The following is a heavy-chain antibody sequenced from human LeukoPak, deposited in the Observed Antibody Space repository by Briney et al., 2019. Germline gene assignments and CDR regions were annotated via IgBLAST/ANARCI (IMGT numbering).Heavy chain of an antibody. Sequence: ASVKVSCKASGYTFTGYYMHWVRQAPGQGLEWMGIINPSGGSTSYAQKFQGRVTMTRDMSTSTVYMELSSLRSDDTAVYYCARIPEYSSSSPYNYYYYMDVWGKGTTVTVSS. D-gene: IGHD6-6*01. V-gene: IGHV1-46*01. CDR1: GYTFTGYY. CDR2: INPSGGST. CDR3: ARIPEYSSSSPYNYYYYMDV. J-gene: IGHJ6*03.